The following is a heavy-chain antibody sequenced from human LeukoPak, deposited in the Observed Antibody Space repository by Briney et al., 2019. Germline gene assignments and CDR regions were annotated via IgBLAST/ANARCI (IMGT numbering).Heavy chain of an antibody. J-gene: IGHJ1*01. CDR2: IYLSGDT. Sequence: ASGTLSLTCAVSGDSITNSHWWSWVRQPPGKGLEWIGVIYLSGDTDYNPSLKSRVTISIDKSKNQFSLKLTSVTAADTAVYYCARGPDSSKVRHWGQGTLVTVSS. CDR1: GDSITNSHW. CDR3: ARGPDSSKVRH. V-gene: IGHV4-4*02. D-gene: IGHD3-22*01.